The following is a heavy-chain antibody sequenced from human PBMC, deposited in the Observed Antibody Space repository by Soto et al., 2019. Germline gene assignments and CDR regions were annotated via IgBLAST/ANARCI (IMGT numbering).Heavy chain of an antibody. J-gene: IGHJ5*02. CDR2: ISAYNGNT. D-gene: IGHD6-19*01. CDR1: GYTFTSYG. CDR3: ARTYSSGWYDWCDP. V-gene: IGHV1-18*01. Sequence: QVPLVQSGAEVKKPGASVKVSCKASGYTFTSYGISWVRQAPGQGLERMGWISAYNGNTNYAQKLQGRVTMTTDTSTSTAYMELRSLRADYTAVYYCARTYSSGWYDWCDPWGQGTLVTVSS.